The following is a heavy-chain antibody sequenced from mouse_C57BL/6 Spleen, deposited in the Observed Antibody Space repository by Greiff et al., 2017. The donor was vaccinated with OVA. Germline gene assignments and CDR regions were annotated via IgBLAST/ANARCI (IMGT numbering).Heavy chain of an antibody. V-gene: IGHV1-55*01. CDR2: IYPGSGST. J-gene: IGHJ3*01. Sequence: QVQLKQPGAELVKPGASVKMSCKASGYTFTSYWITWVKQRPGPGLEWIGAIYPGSGSTNYNEKFKSKATLTVDTSSSTAYMQLSSLTSEDSAVYYGARRAEIGSSSAWFAYWGQGTLVTVSA. CDR3: ARRAEIGSSSAWFAY. CDR1: GYTFTSYW. D-gene: IGHD1-1*01.